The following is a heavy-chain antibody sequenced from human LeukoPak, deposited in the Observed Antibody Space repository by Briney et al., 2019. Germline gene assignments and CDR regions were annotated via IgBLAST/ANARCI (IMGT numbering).Heavy chain of an antibody. Sequence: SETLSLTCTVSDGSISSSGYYWGWIRQPPGKGLEWIGSIYYSGSTYYNPSLKSRVTISVDTSKNQFSLKLSSVTAADTAVYYCARRNYYDSSGFDYWGQGTLVTVSS. V-gene: IGHV4-39*01. CDR3: ARRNYYDSSGFDY. CDR1: DGSISSSGYY. J-gene: IGHJ4*02. CDR2: IYYSGST. D-gene: IGHD3-22*01.